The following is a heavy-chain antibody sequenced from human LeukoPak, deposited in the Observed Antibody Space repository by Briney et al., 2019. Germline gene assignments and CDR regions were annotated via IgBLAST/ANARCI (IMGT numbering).Heavy chain of an antibody. J-gene: IGHJ4*02. V-gene: IGHV3-30*09. CDR1: GFTFSSYA. D-gene: IGHD1-1*01. CDR3: ARGVNWYFDY. CDR2: ISYDGSNK. Sequence: GGSLRLSCAASGFTFSSYAMHWVRQAPGKGLEWVAVISYDGSNKYYADSVKGRFAISRDNSKNTLYLQMNSLRAEDTAVYYCARGVNWYFDYWGQGTLVTVSS.